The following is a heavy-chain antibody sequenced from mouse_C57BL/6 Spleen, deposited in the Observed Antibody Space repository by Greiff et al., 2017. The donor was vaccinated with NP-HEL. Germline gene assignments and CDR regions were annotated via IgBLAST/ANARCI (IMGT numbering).Heavy chain of an antibody. D-gene: IGHD1-1*01. J-gene: IGHJ4*01. CDR2: IDPETGGT. CDR3: TSGITTVVAPAMDY. Sequence: QVQLQQSGAELVRPGASVTLSCKASGYTFTDYEMHWVKQTPVHGLEWIGAIDPETGGTAYNQKFKGKTILTADKSSSTAYMELRSLTSEYSAVYYCTSGITTVVAPAMDYWGQGTSVTVSS. CDR1: GYTFTDYE. V-gene: IGHV1-15*01.